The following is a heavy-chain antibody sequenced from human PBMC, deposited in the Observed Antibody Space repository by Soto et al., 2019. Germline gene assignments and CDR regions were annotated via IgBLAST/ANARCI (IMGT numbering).Heavy chain of an antibody. D-gene: IGHD2-8*02. CDR3: ATDLVAKDAFDI. CDR2: INSDGTNT. J-gene: IGHJ3*02. Sequence: EVQLVESGGGLVQPGGSLRLSCAASGFTLSSFWIHWFRQAPGKGLVWVSRINSDGTNTRYADSVRGRFTISRDNAKNTLYLQMNSLRAEDTAVYYCATDLVAKDAFDIWGQGTMVTVSS. V-gene: IGHV3-74*01. CDR1: GFTLSSFW.